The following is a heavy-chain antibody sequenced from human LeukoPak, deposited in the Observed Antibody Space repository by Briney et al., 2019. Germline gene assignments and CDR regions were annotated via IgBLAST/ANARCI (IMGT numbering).Heavy chain of an antibody. V-gene: IGHV3-23*01. CDR3: ARDRDYYGSGSFDY. D-gene: IGHD3-10*01. Sequence: GGSLRLSCAASGFTFSNYAMSWVRQSPGKGLEWVSMVIGSVASTFYADSVKGRFTISRDNSKNTLYLQMNSLRAEDTAVYYCARDRDYYGSGSFDYWGQGTLVTVSS. CDR2: VIGSVAST. CDR1: GFTFSNYA. J-gene: IGHJ4*02.